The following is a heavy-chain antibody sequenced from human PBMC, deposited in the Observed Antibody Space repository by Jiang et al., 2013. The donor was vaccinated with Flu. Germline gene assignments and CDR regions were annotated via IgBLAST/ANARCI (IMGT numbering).Heavy chain of an antibody. D-gene: IGHD6-19*01. Sequence: WVSYISSSGSTIYYADSVKGRFTISRDNAKNSLYLQMNSLRAEDTAVYYCARDLIAVAGTGYYYGMDVWGQGTTVTVSS. CDR2: ISSSGSTI. CDR3: ARDLIAVAGTGYYYGMDV. V-gene: IGHV3-48*03. J-gene: IGHJ6*02.